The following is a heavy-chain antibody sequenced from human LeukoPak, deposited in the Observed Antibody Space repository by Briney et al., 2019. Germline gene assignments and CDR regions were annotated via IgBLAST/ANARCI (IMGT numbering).Heavy chain of an antibody. CDR1: GFTFSDYY. J-gene: IGHJ6*03. CDR2: ISSSGSTI. CDR3: ARDQGSGYYSYCYYMDV. D-gene: IGHD3-3*01. Sequence: TGGSLRLSCAASGFTFSDYYMSWIRQAPGKGLEWVSYISSSGSTIYYADSVKGRFTISRDNAKNSLYLQMNSLRAEDTAVYYCARDQGSGYYSYCYYMDVWGKGTTVTVSS. V-gene: IGHV3-11*01.